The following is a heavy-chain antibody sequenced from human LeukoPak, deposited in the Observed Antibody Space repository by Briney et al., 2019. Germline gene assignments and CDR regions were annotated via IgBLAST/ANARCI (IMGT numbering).Heavy chain of an antibody. Sequence: SETLSLTCAVYGGSFSGHYWGWIRQPPGKGLEWIGSIYYSGSTYYNPSLKSRVTISVDTSKNQFSLKLSSVTAADTAVYYCAEEGGDYWGQGTLVTVSS. CDR3: AEEGGDY. J-gene: IGHJ4*02. CDR1: GGSFSGHY. CDR2: IYYSGST. D-gene: IGHD3-16*01. V-gene: IGHV4-39*01.